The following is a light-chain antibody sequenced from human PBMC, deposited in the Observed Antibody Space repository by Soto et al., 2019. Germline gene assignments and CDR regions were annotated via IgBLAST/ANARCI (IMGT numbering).Light chain of an antibody. V-gene: IGLV2-14*01. Sequence: QSALTQPASVSGSPGQSITISCTVTSSDVGGYNYVSWYQQHPGKAPKLMIYEVSNRPSGVSNRFSGSKSGNTASLTISGLQAEDEAHYYCSSYTSSSTPYVFGTGTKVTVL. CDR3: SSYTSSSTPYV. J-gene: IGLJ1*01. CDR2: EVS. CDR1: SSDVGGYNY.